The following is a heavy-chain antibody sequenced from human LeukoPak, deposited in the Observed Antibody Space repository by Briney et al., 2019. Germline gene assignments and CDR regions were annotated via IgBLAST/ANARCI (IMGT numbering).Heavy chain of an antibody. D-gene: IGHD3-22*01. J-gene: IGHJ4*02. Sequence: GRSLRLSCAASGFSFSSYAMHWVRQAPGKGLEWVSVISSDGSNEYYAASVKGRFTISRDNSKNTLYLQVNSLRAEDTAVYFCARGWSYYYDSSGGLDYWGQGTLVTVSS. CDR2: ISSDGSNE. V-gene: IGHV3-30*01. CDR3: ARGWSYYYDSSGGLDY. CDR1: GFSFSSYA.